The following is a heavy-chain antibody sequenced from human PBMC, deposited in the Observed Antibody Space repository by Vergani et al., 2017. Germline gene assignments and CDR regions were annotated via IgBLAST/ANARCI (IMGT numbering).Heavy chain of an antibody. Sequence: QVQLVQSGAEVKKPGASVKVSCKASGYTFTSYGISWVRQAPGQGLEWMGWISAYNGNTNYAQKLQGRVTMTTDTSTSTAYMELRSLRSDETAVYYCAREFGPIWSGYYTPDYYYYMDVWGKGTTVTVSS. CDR3: AREFGPIWSGYYTPDYYYYMDV. CDR2: ISAYNGNT. V-gene: IGHV1-18*01. J-gene: IGHJ6*03. D-gene: IGHD3-3*01. CDR1: GYTFTSYG.